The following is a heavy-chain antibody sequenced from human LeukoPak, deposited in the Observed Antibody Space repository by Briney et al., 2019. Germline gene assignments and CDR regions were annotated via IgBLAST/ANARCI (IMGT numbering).Heavy chain of an antibody. J-gene: IGHJ1*01. CDR3: ASVLVYDYVWGSFREYFQH. CDR1: GGSISSYY. Sequence: SETLSLTWTVSGGSISSYYWSWIRQPAGKGLEGIGRIYTSGSTNYNPSLKSRVTMSVDTSKNQFSLKLSSATAAATAVYYCASVLVYDYVWGSFREYFQHWGQGTLVTVSS. V-gene: IGHV4-4*07. D-gene: IGHD3-16*01. CDR2: IYTSGST.